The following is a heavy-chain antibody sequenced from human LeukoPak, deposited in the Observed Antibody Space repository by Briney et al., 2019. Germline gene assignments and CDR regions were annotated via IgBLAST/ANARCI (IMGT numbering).Heavy chain of an antibody. CDR3: VGSSGWLFDY. CDR1: GFTFSNYW. CDR2: IKEDGSRI. D-gene: IGHD6-19*01. Sequence: GSLRLSCAGTGFTFSNYWMNWVRQAPGKGLEWVANIKEDGSRINYVDSVKGRFTISRDNAKNSVYLQMDNLRAEDTAVYYCVGSSGWLFDYWGQGILVAVSS. J-gene: IGHJ4*02. V-gene: IGHV3-7*01.